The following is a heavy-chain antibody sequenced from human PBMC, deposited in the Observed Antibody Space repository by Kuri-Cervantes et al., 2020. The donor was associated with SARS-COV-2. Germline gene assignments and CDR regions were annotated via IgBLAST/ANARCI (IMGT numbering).Heavy chain of an antibody. D-gene: IGHD5-18*01. Sequence: GSLRLSCTVSGGSISSYYWSWIRQPPGKGLEWIGEINHSGSTNYNTSLKSRVSISGDTSKNQFSLKLTSVTAADTAVYYCARITGYTNGYVDYWGQGTLVTVSS. CDR1: GGSISSYY. CDR2: INHSGST. J-gene: IGHJ4*02. CDR3: ARITGYTNGYVDY. V-gene: IGHV4-34*01.